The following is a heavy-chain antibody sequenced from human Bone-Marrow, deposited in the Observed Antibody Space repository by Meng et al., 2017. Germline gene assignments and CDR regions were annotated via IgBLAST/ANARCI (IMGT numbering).Heavy chain of an antibody. Sequence: QVQLQQSGAGLLKPSETLSRTGVVTGGSFSDYYWSWIRQPPGKGLEWIGEINHSGSTNYNPSLESRATISVDTSQNNLSLKLSSVTAADSAVYYCARGLTTMAHDFDYWGQGTLVTVSS. D-gene: IGHD4-11*01. CDR3: ARGLTTMAHDFDY. J-gene: IGHJ4*02. CDR2: INHSGST. V-gene: IGHV4-34*01. CDR1: GGSFSDYY.